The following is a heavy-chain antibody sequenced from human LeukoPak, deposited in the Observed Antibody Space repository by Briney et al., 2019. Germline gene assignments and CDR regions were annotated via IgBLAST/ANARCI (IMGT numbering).Heavy chain of an antibody. V-gene: IGHV4-61*02. CDR2: IYTSGST. J-gene: IGHJ3*02. D-gene: IGHD3-22*01. Sequence: SQTLSLTCTVSGGSISSGSYYWSWIRQPAGKGLEWIGRIYTSGSTNYNPSLKSRVTISVDTSKNQFSLKLSSVTAADTAVYYCARGDYDSSGYYSDAFDIWSQGTMVTVSS. CDR3: ARGDYDSSGYYSDAFDI. CDR1: GGSISSGSYY.